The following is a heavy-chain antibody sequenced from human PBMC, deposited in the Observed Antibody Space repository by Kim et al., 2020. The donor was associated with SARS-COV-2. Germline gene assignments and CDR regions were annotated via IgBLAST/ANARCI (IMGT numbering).Heavy chain of an antibody. CDR2: IYYSGST. Sequence: AETMSLTCTVSGSSISSSSYYWGWNRQPPGKGLEWIGSIYYSGSTYYNPSIKSRVTLSVDTSKNQLSLKLSSVTAADTAVYYCARHRTGDYIWGSYRPLPTFRDYWGQGTLVTVSS. CDR3: ARHRTGDYIWGSYRPLPTFRDY. J-gene: IGHJ4*02. CDR1: GSSISSSSYY. V-gene: IGHV4-39*01. D-gene: IGHD3-16*02.